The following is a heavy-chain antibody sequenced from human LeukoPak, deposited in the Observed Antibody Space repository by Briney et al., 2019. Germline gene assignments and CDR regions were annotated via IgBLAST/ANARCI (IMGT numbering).Heavy chain of an antibody. V-gene: IGHV4-34*01. CDR1: GGSFSGYY. Sequence: SETLSLTCAVYGGSFSGYYWSWIRQPPGKGLEWIGEINHSGSTNYNPSLKSRVTISVDTSKNQFSLKLSSVTAANTAVYYCARGGYCSSTSCYTNWFDPWSQGTLVTVSS. CDR3: ARGGYCSSTSCYTNWFDP. D-gene: IGHD2-2*01. CDR2: INHSGST. J-gene: IGHJ5*02.